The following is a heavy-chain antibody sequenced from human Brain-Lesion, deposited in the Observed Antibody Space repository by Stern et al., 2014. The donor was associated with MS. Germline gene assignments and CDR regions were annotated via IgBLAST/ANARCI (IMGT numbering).Heavy chain of an antibody. CDR1: GGSISSGNYY. CDR3: ARGNYDVLTDNGGHGFDI. D-gene: IGHD3-9*01. V-gene: IGHV4-61*02. Sequence: QVRLVESGPGLVKPSQTLSLTCTVSGGSISSGNYYWSWIRQPAGEGLEWIGRIYSSGSTQYNPPLKSRVTISADTSTTQFPLRLSSVTAADTAVYYCARGNYDVLTDNGGHGFDIWGQGTMVTVSS. J-gene: IGHJ3*02. CDR2: IYSSGST.